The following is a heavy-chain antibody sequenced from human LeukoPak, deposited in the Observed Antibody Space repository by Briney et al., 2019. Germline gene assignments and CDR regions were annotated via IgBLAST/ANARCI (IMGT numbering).Heavy chain of an antibody. CDR3: ARGRTPGYCSSTSCYRARYMDV. V-gene: IGHV4-39*07. D-gene: IGHD2-2*02. Sequence: SETLSLTCTVSGGSISSSSYYWGWIRQPPGKGLEWIGEINHSGSTNYNPSLKSRVTISVDTSKNQFSLKLSSVTAADTAVYYCARGRTPGYCSSTSCYRARYMDVWGKGTTVTVSS. CDR2: INHSGST. J-gene: IGHJ6*03. CDR1: GGSISSSSYY.